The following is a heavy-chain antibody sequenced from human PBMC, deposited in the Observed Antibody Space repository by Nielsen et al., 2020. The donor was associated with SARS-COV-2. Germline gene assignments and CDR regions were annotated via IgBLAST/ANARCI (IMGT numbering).Heavy chain of an antibody. J-gene: IGHJ4*02. CDR1: GGSISSYY. CDR3: ARRALGYCSGGSCYSAFDY. D-gene: IGHD2-15*01. V-gene: IGHV4-59*08. CDR2: IYYSGST. Sequence: SETLSLTCIVSGGSISSYYWSWIRQPPGKGLEWIGYIYYSGSTNYNPSLKSRVTISVDTSKNQFSLKLSSVTAADTVVYYCARRALGYCSGGSCYSAFDYWGQGTLVTVSS.